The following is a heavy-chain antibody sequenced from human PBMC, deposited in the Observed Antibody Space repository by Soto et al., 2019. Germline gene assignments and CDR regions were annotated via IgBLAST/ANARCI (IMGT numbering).Heavy chain of an antibody. CDR1: GGSISSGGYY. J-gene: IGHJ2*01. D-gene: IGHD4-17*01. Sequence: QVQLQESGPGLVKPSQTLSLTCTVSGGSISSGGYYWSWIRQHPGKVLEWIGYIYYSGSTYYNPSLKSRVTISVDTSKNQFSLKLSSVTAADTAVYYCAREVLGYGDYLAGYFDLWGRGTLVTVSS. V-gene: IGHV4-31*03. CDR2: IYYSGST. CDR3: AREVLGYGDYLAGYFDL.